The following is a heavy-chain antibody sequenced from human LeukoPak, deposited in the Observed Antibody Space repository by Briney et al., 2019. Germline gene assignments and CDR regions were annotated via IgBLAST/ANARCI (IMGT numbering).Heavy chain of an antibody. Sequence: PSETLSLTCTVSGGSISSSSYYWGWIRQPPGKGLEWIGSIYYSGGTYYNPSLKSRVTISVDTSKNQFSLKLSSVTAADTAVYYCARERPRNGGLFDYWGQGTLVTVS. D-gene: IGHD3-16*01. J-gene: IGHJ4*02. CDR3: ARERPRNGGLFDY. CDR1: GGSISSSSYY. CDR2: IYYSGGT. V-gene: IGHV4-39*02.